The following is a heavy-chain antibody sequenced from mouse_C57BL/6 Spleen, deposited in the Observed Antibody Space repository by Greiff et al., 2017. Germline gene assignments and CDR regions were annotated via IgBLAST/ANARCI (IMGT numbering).Heavy chain of an antibody. D-gene: IGHD1-1*01. J-gene: IGHJ3*01. CDR2: IDPSDSYT. Sequence: VQLQQPGAELVMPGASVKLSCKASGYTFTSYWMHWVKQRPGQGLEWIGEIDPSDSYTNYNQKFKGKSTLTVDKSSSTAYMQLSSLTSEDSAVYYWARGEAGRIAYWGQGTLVTVSA. V-gene: IGHV1-69*01. CDR1: GYTFTSYW. CDR3: ARGEAGRIAY.